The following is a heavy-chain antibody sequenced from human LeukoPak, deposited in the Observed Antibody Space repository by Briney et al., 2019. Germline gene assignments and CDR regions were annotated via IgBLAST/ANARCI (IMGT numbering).Heavy chain of an antibody. V-gene: IGHV4-30-2*01. CDR2: IYHSGGT. J-gene: IGHJ4*02. CDR3: AGSYGSGSLPFDY. Sequence: SQTLSLTCAVSGGSISSGGYSWSWIRQPPGKGLEWIGYIYHSGGTYYNPSLKSRVTISVDRSKNQFSLKLSSVTAADTAVYYCAGSYGSGSLPFDYWGQGTLVTVSS. D-gene: IGHD3-10*01. CDR1: GGSISSGGYS.